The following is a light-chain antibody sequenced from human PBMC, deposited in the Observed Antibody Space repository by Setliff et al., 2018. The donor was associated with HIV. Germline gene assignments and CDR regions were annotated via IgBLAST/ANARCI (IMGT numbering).Light chain of an antibody. V-gene: IGLV2-14*01. CDR2: DVS. Sequence: QSALTQPASVSGSPGQSITISCTGTSSDVGSYNYVSWYQQHPGKAPKLMIFDVSRRPSGVSNRFSGSKSGNTASLTISGLQAEDEADYYCISCTSSTVVFGGGTKVTVL. CDR1: SSDVGSYNY. J-gene: IGLJ2*01. CDR3: ISCTSSTVV.